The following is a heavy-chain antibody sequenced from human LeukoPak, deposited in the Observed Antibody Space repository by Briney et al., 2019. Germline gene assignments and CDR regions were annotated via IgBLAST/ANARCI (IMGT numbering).Heavy chain of an antibody. D-gene: IGHD2-8*01. CDR1: GFTFSNYG. CDR3: ARGSSANGGDY. J-gene: IGHJ4*02. Sequence: TGGSLRLSCAASGFTFSNYGMHWVRQAPGKGLEWVAVIWYDGSSKYYADSVKGRFTISRDNSKNMLYLEVNSLRAEDTAVYYCARGSSANGGDYWGQGTLVTVSS. CDR2: IWYDGSSK. V-gene: IGHV3-33*01.